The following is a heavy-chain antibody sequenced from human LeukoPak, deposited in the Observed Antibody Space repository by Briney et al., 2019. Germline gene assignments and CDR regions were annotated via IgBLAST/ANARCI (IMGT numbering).Heavy chain of an antibody. V-gene: IGHV4-4*07. CDR3: ARDTPGLIVVVPAALGAFDI. D-gene: IGHD2-2*01. CDR1: GGSIGSYY. Sequence: SETLSLTCTVSGGSIGSYYWSWIRLSAGKGLEWIGRIYASGSDDFNPSLRSRVTMSVDTSKNQFSLHLSSVTAADTAVYYCARDTPGLIVVVPAALGAFDIWGQGTMVTVSS. J-gene: IGHJ3*02. CDR2: IYASGSD.